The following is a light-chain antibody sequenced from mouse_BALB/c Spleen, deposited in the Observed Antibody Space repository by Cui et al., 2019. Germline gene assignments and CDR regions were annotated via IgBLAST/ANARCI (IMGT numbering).Light chain of an antibody. CDR3: QQFRSTPFT. CDR1: WNIRSY. CDR2: NAK. V-gene: IGKV12-41*01. J-gene: IGKJ4*01. Sequence: DIQMTQSPASLSASVGVAVTITCRASWNIRSYLAWYQQKQGKSPQLLVYNAKTLADGVPSRFSGSGSGTEYSLKINSLQPEDFGSYYCQQFRSTPFTFGSGTKLEIK.